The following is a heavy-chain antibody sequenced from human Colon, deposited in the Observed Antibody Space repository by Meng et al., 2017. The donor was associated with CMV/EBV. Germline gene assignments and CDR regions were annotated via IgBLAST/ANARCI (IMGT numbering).Heavy chain of an antibody. Sequence: QAQLVQSGTEVKKPGASVKVSCKGSGYTFTDYYIHWVRQAPGQGLEWMGLINSNSGATKYAQKFQDRITMTRDTSIGTAYMDLSRLTSDDTALYYCARGVVGGYNFGFPVAYYCDYWGQGTLVTVSS. CDR3: ARGVVGGYNFGFPVAYYCDY. J-gene: IGHJ4*02. CDR1: GYTFTDYY. CDR2: INSNSGAT. V-gene: IGHV1-2*02. D-gene: IGHD1-1*01.